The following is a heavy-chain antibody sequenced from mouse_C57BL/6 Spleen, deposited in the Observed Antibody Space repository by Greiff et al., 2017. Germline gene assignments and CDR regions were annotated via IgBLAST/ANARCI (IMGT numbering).Heavy chain of an antibody. Sequence: EVHLVESGPGLVKPSQSLSLTCSVTGYSITSGYYWNWIRQFPGNKLEWMGYISYDGSNNYNPSLKNRISITRDTSKNQFFLKLNSVTTEDTATYYCARGGWLLRWYFDVWGTGTTVTVSS. CDR3: ARGGWLLRWYFDV. J-gene: IGHJ1*03. D-gene: IGHD2-3*01. CDR2: ISYDGSN. CDR1: GYSITSGYY. V-gene: IGHV3-6*01.